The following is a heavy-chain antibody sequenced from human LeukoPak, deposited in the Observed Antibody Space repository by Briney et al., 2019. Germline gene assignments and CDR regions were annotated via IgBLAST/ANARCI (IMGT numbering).Heavy chain of an antibody. CDR1: EYTFTNYY. CDR2: IIPIFGTA. CDR3: ARGVVPAAMRGWFDP. Sequence: GASVKVSCKASEYTFTNYYIHWVRQAPGQGLEWMGGIIPIFGTANYAQKFQGRVTITADKSTSTAYMELSSLRSEDTAVYYCARGVVPAAMRGWFDPWGQGTLVTVSS. J-gene: IGHJ5*02. V-gene: IGHV1-69*06. D-gene: IGHD2-2*01.